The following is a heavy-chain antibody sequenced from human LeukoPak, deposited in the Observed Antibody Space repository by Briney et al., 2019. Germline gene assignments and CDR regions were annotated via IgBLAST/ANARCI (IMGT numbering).Heavy chain of an antibody. J-gene: IGHJ5*02. CDR1: GGSFSGYY. Sequence: SETLSLTCAVYGGSFSGYYWSWIRQPPGKGLEWIGEINHSGSTNYNPSLKSRVTISVDTSKNQFSLKLSSVTAADTAVYYCARDCGGYDSTENWFDPWGQGTLVTVSS. CDR3: ARDCGGYDSTENWFDP. CDR2: INHSGST. D-gene: IGHD3-22*01. V-gene: IGHV4-34*01.